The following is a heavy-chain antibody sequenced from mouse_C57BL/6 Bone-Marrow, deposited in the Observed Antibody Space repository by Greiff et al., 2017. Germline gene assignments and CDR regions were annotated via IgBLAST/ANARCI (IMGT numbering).Heavy chain of an antibody. Sequence: VKLQESGAELMKPGASVKLSCKATGYTFTGYWIEWVKQRPGHGLEWIGEILPGSGSTYYNEQFKGKATLTADTSSNTAYMQLSGLTTDDTSIYYCARGITTVGWGQGTLVTVSA. V-gene: IGHV1-9*01. CDR3: ARGITTVG. J-gene: IGHJ3*01. CDR2: ILPGSGST. CDR1: GYTFTGYW. D-gene: IGHD1-1*01.